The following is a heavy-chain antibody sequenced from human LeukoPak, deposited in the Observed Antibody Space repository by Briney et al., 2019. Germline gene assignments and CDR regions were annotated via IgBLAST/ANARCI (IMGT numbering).Heavy chain of an antibody. V-gene: IGHV1-69*05. CDR1: GGTFSSYA. Sequence: SVKVSCKASGGTFSSYAISWVRQAPGQGLEWMGRIIPIFGTANYAQKFQGRVTITTDESTSTAYMELSSLRSEDTAVYYCARANPWELPWSYAFDIWGQGTMVTVSS. CDR2: IIPIFGTA. CDR3: ARANPWELPWSYAFDI. D-gene: IGHD1-26*01. J-gene: IGHJ3*02.